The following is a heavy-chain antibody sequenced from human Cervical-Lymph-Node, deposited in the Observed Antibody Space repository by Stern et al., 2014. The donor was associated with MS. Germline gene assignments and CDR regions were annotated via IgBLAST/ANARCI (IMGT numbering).Heavy chain of an antibody. J-gene: IGHJ3*02. D-gene: IGHD7-27*01. CDR1: GGTFSSYA. CDR3: ARDETGVAFDI. Sequence: QMQLVQSGADVKKPGSSVKVSCKASGGTFSSYAINWVRQAPGQGLEWMGGIIPLFGTAHYAQQFQGRVTISADTSTNTVYMELYRLRYDDTAVYYCARDETGVAFDIWGQGTMVTVSS. CDR2: IIPLFGTA. V-gene: IGHV1-69*06.